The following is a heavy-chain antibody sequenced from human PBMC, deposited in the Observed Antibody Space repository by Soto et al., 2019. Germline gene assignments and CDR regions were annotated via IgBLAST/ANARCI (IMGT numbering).Heavy chain of an antibody. J-gene: IGHJ4*02. CDR3: ARGRITIFGVVFKDFDY. CDR2: INANTGGT. CDR1: GPTISSYY. Sequence: ASVKVSCKAFGPTISSYYMHWVRQAPGQGLEWMGWINANTGGTDYAQKFQGRVTMTRDTNTYIGYMEVSSLRSDDTAVYYCARGRITIFGVVFKDFDYWGQGTLVTVS. V-gene: IGHV1-2*02. D-gene: IGHD3-3*01.